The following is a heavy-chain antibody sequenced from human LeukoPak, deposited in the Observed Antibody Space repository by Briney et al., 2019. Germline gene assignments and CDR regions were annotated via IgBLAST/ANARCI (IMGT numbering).Heavy chain of an antibody. D-gene: IGHD5-18*01. CDR1: GGSISSYY. J-gene: IGHJ4*02. CDR3: ARHMGLGYSYGYPYFDY. V-gene: IGHV4-59*08. CDR2: IYYSGST. Sequence: PSETLSLTCTVSGGSISSYYWSWIRQPPGKGLEWIGYIYYSGSTNYNPSLKSRVTISVDTSNTQFSLKLSSVTAADTAVYYCARHMGLGYSYGYPYFDYWGQGTLVTVSS.